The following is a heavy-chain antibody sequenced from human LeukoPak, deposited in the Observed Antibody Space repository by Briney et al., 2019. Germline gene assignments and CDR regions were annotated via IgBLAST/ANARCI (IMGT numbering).Heavy chain of an antibody. CDR3: ARAHGHYYDSSGYYLDH. CDR1: GGSISSYY. Sequence: SETLSLTCTVSGGSISSYYWSWIRQPPGKGLEWIGYIYYSGSTNYNPSLKSRVTISVDTSKNQFSLKLSSVTAADTAVYYCARAHGHYYDSSGYYLDHWGQGTLVTVSS. V-gene: IGHV4-59*01. CDR2: IYYSGST. D-gene: IGHD3-22*01. J-gene: IGHJ4*02.